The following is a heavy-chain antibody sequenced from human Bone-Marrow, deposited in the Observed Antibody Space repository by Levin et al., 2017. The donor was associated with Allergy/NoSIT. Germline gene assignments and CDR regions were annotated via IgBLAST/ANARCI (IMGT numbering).Heavy chain of an antibody. CDR1: GFTVNSHT. V-gene: IGHV3-30-3*01. J-gene: IGHJ6*02. CDR2: FSSDGSSK. D-gene: IGHD1-26*01. Sequence: GGSLRLSCAASGFTVNSHTMHWVRQAPGKGLEWVALFSSDGSSKAFADSVKGRFTISRDISENTLWLQMNSLSPDDTAVYFCAREQSGSFFMGHYGMDVWGQGTTVTVSS. CDR3: AREQSGSFFMGHYGMDV.